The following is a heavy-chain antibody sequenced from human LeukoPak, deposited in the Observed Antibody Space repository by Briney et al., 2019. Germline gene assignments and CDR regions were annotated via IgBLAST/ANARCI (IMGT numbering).Heavy chain of an antibody. CDR2: ISSDAKTT. Sequence: PGGSLRLSCAASGFTFSAYAMNWVRQAPGKGLEWISHISSDAKTTYYADSVKGRFTISRDNSKNTLYLQMNSLRAEDTAVYYCAKMLRVYSGRPDAFGIWGQGTMVTVSS. CDR1: GFTFSAYA. V-gene: IGHV3-23*01. J-gene: IGHJ3*02. D-gene: IGHD1-26*01. CDR3: AKMLRVYSGRPDAFGI.